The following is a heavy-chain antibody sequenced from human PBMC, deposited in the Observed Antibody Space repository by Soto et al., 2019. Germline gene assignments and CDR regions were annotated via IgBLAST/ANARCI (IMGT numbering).Heavy chain of an antibody. Sequence: QITLKESGPTLVKPTQTLTLTCTFSGFSLSTSGVGVGWIRQPPGKALEWLALIYWDDDKRYSPSLKSRLTITKDTSKNQVVLTMNNMDPVDTATYYCAHAVYYGDYGGGGDAFDIWGQGTMVTVSS. CDR3: AHAVYYGDYGGGGDAFDI. V-gene: IGHV2-5*02. D-gene: IGHD4-17*01. CDR2: IYWDDDK. J-gene: IGHJ3*02. CDR1: GFSLSTSGVG.